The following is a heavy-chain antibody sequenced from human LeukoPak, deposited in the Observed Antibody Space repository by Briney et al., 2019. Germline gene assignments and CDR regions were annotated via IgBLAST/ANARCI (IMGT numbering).Heavy chain of an antibody. J-gene: IGHJ6*02. CDR3: ARHMSSGTYPMDV. Sequence: KPSETLSLTCTVSGGSISSHYWSWIRQPPGKGLKWVAYIYYSGSTNYNPSLQSRVTISVDTSKNQLSLKVSSVTAADTAVYYCARHMSSGTYPMDVWGQGTTVTVSS. CDR2: IYYSGST. V-gene: IGHV4-59*08. D-gene: IGHD1-26*01. CDR1: GGSISSHY.